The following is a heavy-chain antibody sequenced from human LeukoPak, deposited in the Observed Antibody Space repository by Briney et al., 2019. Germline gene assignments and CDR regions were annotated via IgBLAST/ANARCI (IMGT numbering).Heavy chain of an antibody. CDR1: GFTFSSYS. V-gene: IGHV3-21*01. J-gene: IGHJ4*02. CDR2: ISSSSSYI. D-gene: IGHD6-6*01. CDR3: ARDAGLSSSSDY. Sequence: GGSLRLSCAASGFTFSSYSMNWVRQAPGKGLEWVSSISSSSSYIYYADSVKGRFTISRDNAKNSLHLQMNSLRAEDTAVYYCARDAGLSSSSDYWGQGTLVTVSS.